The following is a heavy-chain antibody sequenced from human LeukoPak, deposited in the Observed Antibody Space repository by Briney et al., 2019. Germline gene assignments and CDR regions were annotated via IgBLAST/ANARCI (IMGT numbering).Heavy chain of an antibody. D-gene: IGHD5-18*01. CDR3: AKGFPDRIQLWLTFDY. V-gene: IGHV3-23*01. CDR1: GHTFSSYG. CDR2: SSGSGGST. J-gene: IGHJ4*02. Sequence: GGSLRLFCAASGHTFSSYGMSWVRQAPGKGLEWVSASSGSGGSTYYADSVRGRFTISRDNSKNTLYLQMNSLRAEDTAVYYCAKGFPDRIQLWLTFDYWGQGTLVTVSS.